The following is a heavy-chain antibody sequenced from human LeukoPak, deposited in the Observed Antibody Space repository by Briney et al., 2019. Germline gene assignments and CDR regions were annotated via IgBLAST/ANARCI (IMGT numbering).Heavy chain of an antibody. CDR3: AREPFWSGYYSNLHFDY. Sequence: GGSLRLSCAASGFTFSSYAMHWVRQAPGKGLEWVTVISYDGSTIHYADSVKGRFTISRDNAKNSLYLQMNSLRAEDTAVYYCAREPFWSGYYSNLHFDYWGQGTLVTVSS. J-gene: IGHJ4*02. CDR1: GFTFSSYA. V-gene: IGHV3-30-3*01. CDR2: ISYDGSTI. D-gene: IGHD3-3*01.